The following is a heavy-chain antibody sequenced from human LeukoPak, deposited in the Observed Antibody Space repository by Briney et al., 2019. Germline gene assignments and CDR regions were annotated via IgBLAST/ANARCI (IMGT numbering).Heavy chain of an antibody. V-gene: IGHV4-59*08. CDR1: GGSISTSY. Sequence: PSETLSLTCTVSGGSISTSYWSWIRQPPGKGLEWIGYIYYSGYTNYNPSLKSRVTISVDTSKNQFSLKLSPVTAADTAVYYCARFVRGTYYFDYWGQGTLVTVSS. CDR2: IYYSGYT. J-gene: IGHJ4*02. D-gene: IGHD3-16*01. CDR3: ARFVRGTYYFDY.